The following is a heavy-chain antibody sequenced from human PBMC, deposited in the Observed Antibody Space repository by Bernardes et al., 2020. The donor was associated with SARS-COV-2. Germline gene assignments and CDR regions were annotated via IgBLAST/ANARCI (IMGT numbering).Heavy chain of an antibody. V-gene: IGHV3-7*01. CDR2: MKEDGTEE. CDR1: GFTFRTYW. D-gene: IGHD3-16*01. J-gene: IGHJ4*02. CDR3: ARPRFGY. Sequence: GGSLRLSCAASGFTFRTYWMTWVRQAPGKGLEWVATMKEDGTEEYYVASVKGRFTISRDNDKSSLSLQRNSLRVEDTAVYFCARPRFGYWGQGTVVTVSS.